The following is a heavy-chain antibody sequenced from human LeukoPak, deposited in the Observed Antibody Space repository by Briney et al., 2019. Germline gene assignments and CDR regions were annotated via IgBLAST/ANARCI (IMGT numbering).Heavy chain of an antibody. CDR2: ITGDGSGT. J-gene: IGHJ3*02. D-gene: IGHD3-10*01. CDR3: ARGGVVGAFDI. CDR1: AFTFSNYW. Sequence: GGSLRLSCAASAFTFSNYWMHWVRQAPGKGLVWVSRITGDGSGTSDADSVKGRFTISRDNAKNTLYLQMNSLRAEDTAVYYCARGGVVGAFDIWGQGTMVTVSS. V-gene: IGHV3-74*01.